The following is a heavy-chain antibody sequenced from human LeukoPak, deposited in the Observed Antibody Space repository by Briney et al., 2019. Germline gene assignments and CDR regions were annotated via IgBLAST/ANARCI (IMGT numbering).Heavy chain of an antibody. V-gene: IGHV3-7*01. CDR2: INEDGSEK. CDR3: ARVSVGAPAFDY. J-gene: IGHJ4*02. CDR1: GFSCSSYW. Sequence: GGSLRLSCSASGFSCSSYWMSWVRQAPGKGLEWVAHINEDGSEKYYVDPVKGRFFISRATAAKSLSLQMNRLRAADTAVYYCARVSVGAPAFDYWGQGNLVTVSS. D-gene: IGHD4-23*01.